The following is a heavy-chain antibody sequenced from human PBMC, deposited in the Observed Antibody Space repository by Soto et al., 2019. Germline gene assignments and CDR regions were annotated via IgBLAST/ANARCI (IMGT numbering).Heavy chain of an antibody. CDR1: GFTYSTYT. V-gene: IGHV3-30-3*01. D-gene: IGHD4-4*01. J-gene: IGHJ4*02. Sequence: SLRLSCAASGFTYSTYTMHWVRQAPGKGLEWVAVISYDGNNKFYADSVKGRFTISRDSTKQTLYLQMNSLRPDDTAVYYCAKDIHAGRDGYHYRADYWGQGTQVTVSS. CDR2: ISYDGNNK. CDR3: AKDIHAGRDGYHYRADY.